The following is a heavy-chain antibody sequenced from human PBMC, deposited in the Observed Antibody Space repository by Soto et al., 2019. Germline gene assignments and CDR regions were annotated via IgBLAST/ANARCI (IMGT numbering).Heavy chain of an antibody. J-gene: IGHJ4*02. V-gene: IGHV3-30*18. D-gene: IGHD2-15*01. CDR1: GFTLGAYV. CDR2: ISADGRDL. Sequence: GGSLRLSCTASGFTLGAYVMHWVRQAQGKGPEWVAAISADGRDLFYAASVEGRFTISRDNSKNTLFLQMNSLTSEDTSVYSCAKSVPDPACRGGGCHRTFDYWGQGTLVTISS. CDR3: AKSVPDPACRGGGCHRTFDY.